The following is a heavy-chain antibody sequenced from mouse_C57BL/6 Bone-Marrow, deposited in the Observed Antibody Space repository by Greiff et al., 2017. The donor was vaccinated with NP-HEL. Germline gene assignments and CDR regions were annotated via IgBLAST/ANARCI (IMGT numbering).Heavy chain of an antibody. CDR3: ARDYGSSSYYFDY. Sequence: DVQLVESGGGLVKPGGSLKLSCAASGFTFSSYAMSWVRQTPEKRLEWVATISDGGSYTYYPDNVKGRFTISRDNAKNNLYLQMSHLKSEDTAMYYCARDYGSSSYYFDYWGQGTTLTVSS. V-gene: IGHV5-4*01. D-gene: IGHD1-1*01. CDR2: ISDGGSYT. CDR1: GFTFSSYA. J-gene: IGHJ2*01.